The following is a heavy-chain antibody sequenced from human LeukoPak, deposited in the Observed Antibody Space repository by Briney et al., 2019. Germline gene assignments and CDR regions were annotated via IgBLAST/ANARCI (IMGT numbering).Heavy chain of an antibody. D-gene: IGHD5-24*01. Sequence: SETLSLTCTVSGGSISSYYWSWIRQPPGKGLEWIGYIYYSGSTNYNPSLKSRVTISVDTSKNQFSLKLSSVTAADTAVYYCARHTSMATRTNWFDPWGQGTLVTVSS. CDR2: IYYSGST. J-gene: IGHJ5*02. CDR1: GGSISSYY. V-gene: IGHV4-59*08. CDR3: ARHTSMATRTNWFDP.